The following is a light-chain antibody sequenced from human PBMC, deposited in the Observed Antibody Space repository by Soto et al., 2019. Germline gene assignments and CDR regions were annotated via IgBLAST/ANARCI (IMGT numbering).Light chain of an antibody. CDR1: SGDVGGYYY. Sequence: QSVLTQPASVSWSPGQSITISCTGTSGDVGGYYYVSWYQQLPGKAPKLMISEVSNRPSGVSNRFSGSKSGNTASLTISGLQAEDEADYYCSSYTAGGTIFGTGTKVTVL. CDR2: EVS. V-gene: IGLV2-14*01. J-gene: IGLJ1*01. CDR3: SSYTAGGTI.